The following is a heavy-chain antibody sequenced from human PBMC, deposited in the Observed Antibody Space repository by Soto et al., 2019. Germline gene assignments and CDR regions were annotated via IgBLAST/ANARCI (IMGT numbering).Heavy chain of an antibody. CDR3: ARDRITMTDASDI. Sequence: QVQLVQSGAEVKKPGASVKVSCKASGYKFISYGINWVRQAPGQGLEWMAWISTYNGHTNYVQKLQGRLIVTTDTSTSTVYMDLRSLTSDDTAVYYCARDRITMTDASDIWGQGTMVTVSS. D-gene: IGHD3-22*01. CDR2: ISTYNGHT. J-gene: IGHJ3*02. CDR1: GYKFISYG. V-gene: IGHV1-18*01.